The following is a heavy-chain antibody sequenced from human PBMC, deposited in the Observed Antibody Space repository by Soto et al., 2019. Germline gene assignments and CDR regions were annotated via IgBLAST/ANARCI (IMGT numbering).Heavy chain of an antibody. V-gene: IGHV4-31*03. CDR2: IYYSGST. J-gene: IGHJ6*02. D-gene: IGHD3-10*01. CDR3: ASVTRRSHYGMDV. Sequence: TLPHTCTVSGGSISSGGYCWSWIRQHPGKGLEWIGYIYYSGSTYYNPSLKSRVTISVDTSKNQFSLKLSSVTAADTAVYYCASVTRRSHYGMDVWGQGTTVTVSS. CDR1: GGSISSGGYC.